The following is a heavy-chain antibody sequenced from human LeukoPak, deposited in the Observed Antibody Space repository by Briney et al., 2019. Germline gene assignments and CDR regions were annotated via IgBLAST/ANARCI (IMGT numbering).Heavy chain of an antibody. CDR2: IYYSGST. CDR3: ARGGLSSGRPKGYYYYYMDV. V-gene: IGHV4-59*08. CDR1: GGSISSYY. Sequence: SETLSLTCTVSGGSISSYYWSWIRQPAGKGLEWIGYIYYSGSTNYNPSLKSRVTISVDTSKNQFSLKLSSVTAADTAVYYCARGGLSSGRPKGYYYYYMDVWGKGTTVTVSS. J-gene: IGHJ6*03. D-gene: IGHD3-22*01.